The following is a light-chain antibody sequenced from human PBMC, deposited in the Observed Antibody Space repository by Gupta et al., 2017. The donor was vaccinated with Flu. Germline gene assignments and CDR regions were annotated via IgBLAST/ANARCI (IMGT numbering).Light chain of an antibody. J-gene: IGKJ2*01. CDR3: QQSYSAPPGT. V-gene: IGKV1-39*01. CDR2: AAS. Sequence: SSLSASVGDRVTITCRASQSISTYLHWYQQKPGKAPKLLISAASSWQSGVPSRFSGSGYGTDFTLTITSLQPEDFTTYYCQQSYSAPPGTFGQGTKLEIK. CDR1: QSISTY.